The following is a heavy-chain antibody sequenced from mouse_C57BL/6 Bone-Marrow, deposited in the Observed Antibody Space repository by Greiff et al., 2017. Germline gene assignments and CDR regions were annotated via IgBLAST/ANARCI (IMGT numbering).Heavy chain of an antibody. Sequence: EVKLVESGGGLVQPKGSLKLSCAASGFSFTTYAMNWVRQAPGKGLEWVARIRSKSNNYATYYDDSVKDRFTIARDDTESMLYLQMKNLKTEDTAIYYCVGGNAVVPWGYYFDYWGQGTTVTVSS. CDR3: VGGNAVVPWGYYFDY. CDR2: IRSKSNNYAT. D-gene: IGHD1-1*01. V-gene: IGHV10-1*01. CDR1: GFSFTTYA. J-gene: IGHJ2*01.